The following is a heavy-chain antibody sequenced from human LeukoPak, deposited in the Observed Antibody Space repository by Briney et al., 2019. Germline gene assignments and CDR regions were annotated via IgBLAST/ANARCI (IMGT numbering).Heavy chain of an antibody. J-gene: IGHJ4*02. CDR3: ARDGFSSSWPYYLDF. D-gene: IGHD6-13*01. V-gene: IGHV1-18*01. CDR2: ISTYNGNT. Sequence: GPSVKVSCKASGYTFTKYGISWVRQAPGQGLEWMGWISTYNGNTDYAQKFQGRVTMTTDTSTSTAYMELRSLRSDDTAVYYCARDGFSSSWPYYLDFWGQGSLVTVSS. CDR1: GYTFTKYG.